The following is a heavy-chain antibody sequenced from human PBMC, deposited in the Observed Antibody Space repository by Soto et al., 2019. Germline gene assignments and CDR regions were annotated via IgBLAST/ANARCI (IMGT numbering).Heavy chain of an antibody. J-gene: IGHJ5*02. CDR3: AHNTPEGIAAAGAYNWFDP. CDR2: IYGYYDK. V-gene: IGHV2-5*01. Sequence: QITLKESGPTLVKPTQTLTLTCTFSGFSLSTSGVGVGWIRQPPGKALVWLALIYGYYDKRYSPSLKSRLTIPKDTSKNQVVLTMTNMDPVDTATYYCAHNTPEGIAAAGAYNWFDPWGEGTMVTVSS. D-gene: IGHD6-13*01. CDR1: GFSLSTSGVG.